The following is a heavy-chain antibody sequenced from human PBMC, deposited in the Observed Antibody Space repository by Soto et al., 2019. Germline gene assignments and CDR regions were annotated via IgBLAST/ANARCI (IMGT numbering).Heavy chain of an antibody. J-gene: IGHJ5*02. D-gene: IGHD2-8*01. CDR2: ISTYNGNT. V-gene: IGHV1-18*01. Sequence: QVELVQSGPEVKKPGASVKVSCKASGYSFSNSGFIWMRQAPGQGLEWMGWISTYNGNTNYAQKFQGRLSMTRDTSTTTACMELTTLRSDDAAVYYCARDEYNNGRNWLNPWGQGTLVTVTS. CDR1: GYSFSNSG. CDR3: ARDEYNNGRNWLNP.